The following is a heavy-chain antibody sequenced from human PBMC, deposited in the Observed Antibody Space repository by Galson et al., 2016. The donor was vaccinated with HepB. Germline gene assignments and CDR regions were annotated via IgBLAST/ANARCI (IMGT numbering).Heavy chain of an antibody. CDR1: GFNFADAW. J-gene: IGHJ4*02. Sequence: SLRLSCAASGFNFADAWMNWVRQAPGKGLEWVGRIKSKTAVGTTDYAAPVKGRFTISRDDSKNTLYLQMNSLKTEDTAMYYRVTRGGENNWGPGTLVTVSS. V-gene: IGHV3-15*01. D-gene: IGHD2-21*01. CDR2: IKSKTAVGTT. CDR3: VTRGGENN.